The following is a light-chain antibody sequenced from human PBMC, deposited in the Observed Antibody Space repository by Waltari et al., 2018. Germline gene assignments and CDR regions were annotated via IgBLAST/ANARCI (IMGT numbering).Light chain of an antibody. CDR1: SWDAGTYHD. Sequence: QPALTQTASVSGSPGQPIAISCTVPSWDAGTYHDVSWYQQHPGKAPILMIYDVSNRPSGVSDRFSGSKSGNTASLTISGLQAEDEADYYCNSYSSSSSLVLFGGGTKLTVV. J-gene: IGLJ2*01. V-gene: IGLV2-14*03. CDR2: DVS. CDR3: NSYSSSSSLVL.